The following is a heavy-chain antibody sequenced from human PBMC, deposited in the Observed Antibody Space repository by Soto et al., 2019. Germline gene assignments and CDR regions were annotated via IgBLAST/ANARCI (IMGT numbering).Heavy chain of an antibody. CDR2: INPNSGGT. D-gene: IGHD1-26*01. V-gene: IGHV1-2*04. Sequence: ASVKVSCKASGYTFTGYYMHWVRQAPGQGLEWMGWINPNSGGTNYTQKFQGWVTPTRDNSKNTLYLQMNSLRAEDTAVYYCARKVMSGSYYPIFDYWGQGTLVTVSS. J-gene: IGHJ4*02. CDR3: ARKVMSGSYYPIFDY. CDR1: GYTFTGYY.